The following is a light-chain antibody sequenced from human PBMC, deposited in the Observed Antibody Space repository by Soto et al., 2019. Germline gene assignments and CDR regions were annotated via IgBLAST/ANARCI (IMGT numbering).Light chain of an antibody. J-gene: IGKJ2*01. CDR1: QSVSSSY. V-gene: IGKV3-20*01. CDR2: GAS. Sequence: DIVLTQSPGTLSLSPGERATLSCRASQSVSSSYLAWYQQKPGQAPRLLIYGASSRATGIPDRFSGSGSGTDFTLTISRLEPEDFVVYYCQQYGSSPPYTFGQGTKLEIK. CDR3: QQYGSSPPYT.